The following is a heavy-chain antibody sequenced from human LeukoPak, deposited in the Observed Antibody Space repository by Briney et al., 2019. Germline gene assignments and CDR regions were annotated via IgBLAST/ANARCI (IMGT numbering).Heavy chain of an antibody. J-gene: IGHJ3*02. CDR3: ARVYFSGSLTKDSSAYRGSGAFDI. CDR2: IYHSGST. D-gene: IGHD3-22*01. V-gene: IGHV4-30-2*01. Sequence: SETLSLTCTVSGGSISSGGYYWSWIRQPPGKGLEWIGYIYHSGSTYYNPSLKSRVTISVDRSKNQFSLKLSSVTAADTAVYYCARVYFSGSLTKDSSAYRGSGAFDIWGQGTMVTVSS. CDR1: GGSISSGGYY.